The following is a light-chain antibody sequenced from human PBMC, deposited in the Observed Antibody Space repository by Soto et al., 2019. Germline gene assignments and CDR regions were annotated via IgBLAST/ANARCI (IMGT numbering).Light chain of an antibody. CDR2: AAS. V-gene: IGKV1-9*01. CDR1: RGISSY. J-gene: IGKJ5*01. Sequence: DISTTQSPSSLSAHVGDRVNIPCRASRGISSYLAWYQQEPGKVPKLLIYAASSLQSGVPSRFSGSGSGTEFTLTISSLQPEEFATDYCQKLNSYPLTVGKGTRLEIK. CDR3: QKLNSYPLT.